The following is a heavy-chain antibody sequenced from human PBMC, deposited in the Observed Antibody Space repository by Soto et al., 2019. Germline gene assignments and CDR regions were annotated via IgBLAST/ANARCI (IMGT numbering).Heavy chain of an antibody. CDR1: GFTFSSYA. J-gene: IGHJ4*02. CDR3: AKKGHSGGDFSGFDY. V-gene: IGHV3-23*01. D-gene: IGHD2-21*02. Sequence: GGSLRLSCAASGFTFSSYAMSWVRQAPGKGLEWVSAISGSGGSTYYADSVKGRFTISRDNSKNTLYLQMNSLRAEDTAVYYCAKKGHSGGDFSGFDYWGQGTLVTVSS. CDR2: ISGSGGST.